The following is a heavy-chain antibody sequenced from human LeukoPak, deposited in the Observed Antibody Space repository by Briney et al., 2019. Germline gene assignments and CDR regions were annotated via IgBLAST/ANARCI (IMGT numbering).Heavy chain of an antibody. CDR3: TRGAGWLIDY. D-gene: IGHD3-16*01. J-gene: IGHJ4*02. CDR1: GGSISSYF. CDR2: IYYSGST. V-gene: IGHV4-59*01. Sequence: SETLSLTCTVSGGSISSYFWSWIRQPPGKGLEWIGYIYYSGSTNYNPSLKSRVTISVDTSKNQFSLKLNSLTTADTAVYYCTRGAGWLIDYWGQGILVTVSS.